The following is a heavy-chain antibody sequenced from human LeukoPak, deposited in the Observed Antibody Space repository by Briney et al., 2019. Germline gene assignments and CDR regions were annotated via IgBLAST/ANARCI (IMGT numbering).Heavy chain of an antibody. CDR2: IRYDGSNK. CDR1: GFTFSSYG. D-gene: IGHD3-10*01. J-gene: IGHJ4*02. V-gene: IGHV3-30*02. CDR3: ARCRGLLDPFDY. Sequence: GGSLRLSCATSGFTFSSYGMHWVRQAPGKGLEWVAFIRYDGSNKYYADSVKGRFTISRDNSKNTLYLQMNSLRAEDTAVYYCARCRGLLDPFDYWGQGILVTVSS.